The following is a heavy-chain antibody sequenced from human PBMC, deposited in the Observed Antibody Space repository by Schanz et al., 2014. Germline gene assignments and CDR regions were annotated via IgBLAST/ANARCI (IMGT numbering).Heavy chain of an antibody. CDR2: IKLDGSEK. CDR3: ARQRSYFYAMDV. V-gene: IGHV3-7*03. J-gene: IGHJ6*02. Sequence: EVQLVESGGGLVQPGGSLRLSCAASRFTFSGYWMSWVRQAPGEGLVWVANIKLDGSEKYYVDSVKGRFTISRDNAKNSLYLQMNSLRAEDTAVYYCARQRSYFYAMDVWGQGTTVTVSS. CDR1: RFTFSGYW.